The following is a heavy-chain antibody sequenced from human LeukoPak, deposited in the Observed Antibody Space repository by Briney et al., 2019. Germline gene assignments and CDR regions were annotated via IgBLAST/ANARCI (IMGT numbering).Heavy chain of an antibody. CDR2: ISTSGGNT. CDR1: GFTFSSNA. V-gene: IGHV3-23*01. Sequence: GGSLRLSCAGSGFTFSSNALSWVRQAPGKGLEWVSAISTSGGNTYYADSVRGRFTISRDNSKNTLYLQMNTLRAEDTAVYYCVTTKQARRYFDYWGQGTLVTVSS. CDR3: VTTKQARRYFDY. J-gene: IGHJ4*02. D-gene: IGHD1-1*01.